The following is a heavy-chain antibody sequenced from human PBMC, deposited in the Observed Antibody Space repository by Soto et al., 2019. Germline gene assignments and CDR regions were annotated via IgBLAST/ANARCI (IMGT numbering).Heavy chain of an antibody. CDR3: ARVGAIAPDEGDY. CDR1: GYTFTSYG. J-gene: IGHJ4*02. CDR2: ISGYNNNK. D-gene: IGHD2-2*02. Sequence: QIQLVQSGTEVREPGASVKVSCQASGYTFTSYGIIWVRQAPGQGLELMGWISGYNNNKNYAQKYQARVTMTTDTSTRTAYMELRSLRSDDTAVYYCARVGAIAPDEGDYWGQGTLVTVSS. V-gene: IGHV1-18*01.